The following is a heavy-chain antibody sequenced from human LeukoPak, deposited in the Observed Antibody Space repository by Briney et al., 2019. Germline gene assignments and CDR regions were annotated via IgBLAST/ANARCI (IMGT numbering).Heavy chain of an antibody. CDR3: AREFEPLTGPKGFYYYYMDV. CDR2: IIPIFGTA. D-gene: IGHD3-9*01. CDR1: GGTFSSYA. Sequence: SVKVSCKASGGTFSSYAISWVRQAPGQGLEWMGRIIPIFGTANYAQKFQGRVTITTDESTSTAYMELSSLRSEDTAVYYCAREFEPLTGPKGFYYYYMDVWGKGTTVTVSS. V-gene: IGHV1-69*05. J-gene: IGHJ6*03.